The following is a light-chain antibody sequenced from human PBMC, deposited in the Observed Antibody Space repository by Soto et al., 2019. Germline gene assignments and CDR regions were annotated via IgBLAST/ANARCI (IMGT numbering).Light chain of an antibody. CDR1: HSLSSS. CDR3: QQHINWPLT. Sequence: DSVWTQCPGTLSLSHGEGATLSCRATHSLSSSLAWYQQKPGQAPRLLIYEASNRATGIPARFSGSGSGADFTLTISSLEPEDFAIYYCQQHINWPLTFGGGTKVDI. CDR2: EAS. J-gene: IGKJ4*01. V-gene: IGKV3-11*01.